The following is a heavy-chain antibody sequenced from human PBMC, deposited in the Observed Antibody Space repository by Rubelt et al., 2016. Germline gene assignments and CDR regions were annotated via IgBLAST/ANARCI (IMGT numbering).Heavy chain of an antibody. CDR1: GGSFSGYY. V-gene: IGHV4-34*11. Sequence: QVQLQQWGAGLLKPSETLSLTCAVYGGSFSGYYWSWIRQPPGKGLEWIGYIYYTGTTNYNPSLTSRVTISVDTSKNQFSLKLSSVTAADTAVYYCASRGYNYGRSFDYWGQGTLVTVSS. D-gene: IGHD5-18*01. CDR3: ASRGYNYGRSFDY. J-gene: IGHJ4*02. CDR2: IYYTGTT.